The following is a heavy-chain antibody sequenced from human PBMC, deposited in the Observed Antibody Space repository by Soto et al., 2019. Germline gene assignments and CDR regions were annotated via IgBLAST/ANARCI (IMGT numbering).Heavy chain of an antibody. CDR2: IYYSGST. D-gene: IGHD3-3*01. J-gene: IGHJ4*02. V-gene: IGHV4-59*08. Sequence: PSGTLXLTFTVSGGSISSYYWSWIRQPPGKGLEWIGYIYYSGSTNYNPSLKSRVTISVDTSKNQFSLKLSSVTAADTAVYYCAMSDYDFWSGYPYRFDYWGQGTLVTVSS. CDR3: AMSDYDFWSGYPYRFDY. CDR1: GGSISSYY.